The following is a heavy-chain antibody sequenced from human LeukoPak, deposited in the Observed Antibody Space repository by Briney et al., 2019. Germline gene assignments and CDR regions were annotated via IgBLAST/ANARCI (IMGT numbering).Heavy chain of an antibody. V-gene: IGHV1-46*01. J-gene: IGHJ6*03. D-gene: IGHD6-6*01. CDR2: ISPSGGST. CDR1: GYTFTRYY. CDR3: ARGSSTRVYYYYYMDV. Sequence: ASVKVSCKAFGYTFTRYYMHGVRQAPGQGPEWMGVISPSGGSTTYAQKFQGRVTMTRDTSISTAYMEVSRVRSDDTAMYYCARGSSTRVYYYYYMDVWGKGTTVTVSS.